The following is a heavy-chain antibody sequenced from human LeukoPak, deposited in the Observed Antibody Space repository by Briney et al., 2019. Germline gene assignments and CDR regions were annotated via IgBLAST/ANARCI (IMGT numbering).Heavy chain of an antibody. CDR2: MSTSSSYI. V-gene: IGHV3-21*01. CDR3: AREEGGPGFDY. D-gene: IGHD2-15*01. Sequence: GGSLRLSCAASGFTFSNYPIHWVRQAPGKGLEWVSSMSTSSSYIYYADSVRGRFTTSRDNAKNSLYLQMNSLRAEDTAVYYCAREEGGPGFDYWGQGTLVSVSS. CDR1: GFTFSNYP. J-gene: IGHJ4*02.